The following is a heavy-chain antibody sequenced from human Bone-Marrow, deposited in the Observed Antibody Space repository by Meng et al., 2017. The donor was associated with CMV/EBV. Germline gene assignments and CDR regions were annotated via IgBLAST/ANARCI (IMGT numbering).Heavy chain of an antibody. CDR1: GYTFTSYG. D-gene: IGHD3-3*01. Sequence: ASVKVSCKASGYTFTSYGISWVRQAPGQGLEWMGWISAYNGNTNYAQKLQGRVTMTTDTSTSTAYMELRSLRSDDTAVYYCARGDDITIFGVVIIGYYYYGMDVWGQGTTVTVSS. CDR2: ISAYNGNT. J-gene: IGHJ6*02. CDR3: ARGDDITIFGVVIIGYYYYGMDV. V-gene: IGHV1-18*01.